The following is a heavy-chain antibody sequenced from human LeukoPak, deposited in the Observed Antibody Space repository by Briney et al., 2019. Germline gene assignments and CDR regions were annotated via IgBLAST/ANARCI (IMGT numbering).Heavy chain of an antibody. CDR3: ASGRHDFVH. CDR2: VNPKSGNT. Sequence: ASVKVSCKASGYTFNNYDVNWVRQASGQGLEWMGWVNPKSGNTGYAQSFQGRVTMTRNTSISTAYMELSSLGSEDTAVYYCASGRHDFVHWGQGTLVTVSS. V-gene: IGHV1-8*01. CDR1: GYTFNNYD. J-gene: IGHJ4*02. D-gene: IGHD3-16*01.